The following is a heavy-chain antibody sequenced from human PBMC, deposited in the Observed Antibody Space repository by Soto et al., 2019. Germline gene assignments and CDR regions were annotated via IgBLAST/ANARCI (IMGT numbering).Heavy chain of an antibody. CDR2: ISSSSTI. V-gene: IGHV3-48*02. CDR1: GFTFSSYS. Sequence: GGSLRLSCAASGFTFSSYSMNWVRQAPGKGLEWVSYISSSSTIYYADSVKGRFTISRDNAKNSLYLQMNSLRDEDTAVYYCARDSDCGGDCYAFDIWGQGTMVTVSS. CDR3: ARDSDCGGDCYAFDI. D-gene: IGHD2-21*02. J-gene: IGHJ3*02.